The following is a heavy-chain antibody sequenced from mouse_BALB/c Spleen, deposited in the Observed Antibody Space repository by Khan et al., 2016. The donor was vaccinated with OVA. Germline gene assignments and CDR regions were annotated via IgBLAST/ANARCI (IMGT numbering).Heavy chain of an antibody. Sequence: QVQLKESGPGLVAPSQSLSITCTVSGFSSTNYGVNWVHQPPGKGLEWLGVIWAGGSTNYNSALMSRLSISKDKSKSQVFIRMNSMQTDDEAVYYCAASFDCKRYYDMDYWGQGTVVTVSS. V-gene: IGHV2-9*02. D-gene: IGHD3-1*01. CDR2: IWAGGST. CDR3: AASFDCKRYYDMDY. CDR1: GFSSTNYG. J-gene: IGHJ4*01.